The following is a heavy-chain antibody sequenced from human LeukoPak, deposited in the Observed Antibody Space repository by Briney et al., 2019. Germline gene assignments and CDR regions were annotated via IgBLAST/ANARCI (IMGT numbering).Heavy chain of an antibody. D-gene: IGHD3-9*01. Sequence: GGSLRLSCAATGFTYSNYDMNWVRQAPGKGLEWVSTISGSGGSTYYADSVTGRFTISRDNSKNTLYLQMNSLRAEDTAVYYCAKEEDYDILTAFDYWGQGTLVTVSS. CDR1: GFTYSNYD. CDR2: ISGSGGST. CDR3: AKEEDYDILTAFDY. J-gene: IGHJ4*02. V-gene: IGHV3-23*01.